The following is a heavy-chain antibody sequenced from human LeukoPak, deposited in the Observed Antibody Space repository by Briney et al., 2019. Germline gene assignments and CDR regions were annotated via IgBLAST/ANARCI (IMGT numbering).Heavy chain of an antibody. J-gene: IGHJ4*02. Sequence: GGSLRLSCAASGFVFSNYGMHWVRQAPGKGLEWVAFVRYDGSNEYYADPVKGRFTISRDNSKNTLYLQMNSLRTEDTGVYSCAKDSNSGYVSVGPNYWGLGTLVTVSS. CDR2: VRYDGSNE. V-gene: IGHV3-30*02. D-gene: IGHD5-12*01. CDR1: GFVFSNYG. CDR3: AKDSNSGYVSVGPNY.